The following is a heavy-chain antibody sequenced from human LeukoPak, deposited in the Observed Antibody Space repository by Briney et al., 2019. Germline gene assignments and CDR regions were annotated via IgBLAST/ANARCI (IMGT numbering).Heavy chain of an antibody. D-gene: IGHD3-16*01. J-gene: IGHJ6*03. Sequence: PSETLSLTCAVYGGSFSGYYWSWIRQPPGKGLEWIGEINHSGSTNYNPSLKSRVTISEDTSKNQVSLKVSSVTAADTAVYYCARHVGRGTQIYYMDVWGKGTTVTVSS. CDR2: INHSGST. CDR3: ARHVGRGTQIYYMDV. V-gene: IGHV4-34*01. CDR1: GGSFSGYY.